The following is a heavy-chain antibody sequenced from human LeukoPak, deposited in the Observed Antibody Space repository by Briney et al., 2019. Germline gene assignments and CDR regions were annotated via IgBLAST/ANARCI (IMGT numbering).Heavy chain of an antibody. CDR3: ARGGSWEPRDWFDP. CDR2: ISAYNGNT. Sequence: GASVKVSCKASGYTFTSYGISWVRQAPGQGLEWMGWISAYNGNTNYAQKLQGRVTMTTDISTSTAYMELSSLRSEDTAVYYCARGGSWEPRDWFDPWGQGTLVTVSS. J-gene: IGHJ5*02. D-gene: IGHD1-14*01. CDR1: GYTFTSYG. V-gene: IGHV1-18*01.